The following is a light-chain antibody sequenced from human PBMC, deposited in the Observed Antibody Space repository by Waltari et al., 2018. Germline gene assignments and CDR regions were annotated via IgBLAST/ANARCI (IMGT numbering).Light chain of an antibody. CDR3: QQYDGEVVT. CDR1: HSVTSIS. V-gene: IGKV3-20*01. Sequence: ELVLTQSPGTLSLSPGERATLSCRASHSVTSISVSWYQQKLGQAPGLLIYGTSSMADGIPDTFSGSGSGTDFTLTIIRLGPEDFAVYYCQQYDGEVVTFGGGTKVEI. CDR2: GTS. J-gene: IGKJ4*01.